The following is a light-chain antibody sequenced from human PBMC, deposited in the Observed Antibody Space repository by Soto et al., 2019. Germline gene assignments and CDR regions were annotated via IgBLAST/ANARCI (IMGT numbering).Light chain of an antibody. Sequence: EIVLTQSPGTLSLSPGERATLSCRASQSVSSNSVAWYQQKPGQAPRLLIYGASSRATGIPDRFSGSGSGTDFTLTISRLEPEDFALYYCQQYGSSPQTFGQGTKVEIK. CDR3: QQYGSSPQT. CDR1: QSVSSNS. CDR2: GAS. V-gene: IGKV3-20*01. J-gene: IGKJ1*01.